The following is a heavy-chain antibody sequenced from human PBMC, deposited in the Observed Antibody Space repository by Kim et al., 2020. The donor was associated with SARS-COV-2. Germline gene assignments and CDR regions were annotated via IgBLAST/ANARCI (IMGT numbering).Heavy chain of an antibody. CDR2: INAGNGNT. D-gene: IGHD3-10*01. J-gene: IGHJ3*02. CDR3: ARASLVRGVIGGAIDI. CDR1: GYTFTSYA. V-gene: IGHV1-3*01. Sequence: ASVTVSCKASGYTFTSYAMHWVRQAPGQRLEWMGWINAGNGNTKYSQKFQGRVTITRDTSASTAYMELSSLRSEDTAVYYCARASLVRGVIGGAIDIWGQGTMVTISS.